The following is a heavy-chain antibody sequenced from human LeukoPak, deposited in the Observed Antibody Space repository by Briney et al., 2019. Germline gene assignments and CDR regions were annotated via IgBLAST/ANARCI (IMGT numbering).Heavy chain of an antibody. V-gene: IGHV3-7*01. D-gene: IGHD3-22*01. CDR3: ARDFLLRPLDAFDI. CDR2: IKKDGSEK. CDR1: GFTFSSYW. J-gene: IGHJ3*02. Sequence: GGSLRLSCAASGFTFSSYWMSWVRQAPGKGLEWVANIKKDGSEKYYVDSVKGRFTISRDNAKTSLYLQMNSLRAEDTAVYYCARDFLLRPLDAFDIWGQGTMVTVSS.